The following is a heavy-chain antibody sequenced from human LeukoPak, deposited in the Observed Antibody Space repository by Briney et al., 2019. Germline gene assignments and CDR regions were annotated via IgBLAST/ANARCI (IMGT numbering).Heavy chain of an antibody. Sequence: ASVKVSCKASGYTFTSYGISWVRQAPGQGLEWVGWISGYKGKTIYAQKFQGRVTMATDTSTSTVYMEVRSLRSDDTAVYYCARGWKYRFGFYFDYWGQGTLVTVSS. J-gene: IGHJ4*02. D-gene: IGHD5-18*01. CDR3: ARGWKYRFGFYFDY. V-gene: IGHV1-18*01. CDR2: ISGYKGKT. CDR1: GYTFTSYG.